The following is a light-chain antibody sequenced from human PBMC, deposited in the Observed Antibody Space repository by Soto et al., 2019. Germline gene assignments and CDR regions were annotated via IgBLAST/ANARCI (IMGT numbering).Light chain of an antibody. V-gene: IGLV3-21*02. CDR1: NIGSKS. CDR2: ADS. Sequence: SYELTQPPSVSVAPGQTAKITCGGDNIGSKSLHWYQQKPGQAPVLVVYADSDRPSGIPERFSGSNSGNTATLTISRVEAGDEAGYYCHLWDSSSDYWVFGGGTKLTVL. J-gene: IGLJ3*02. CDR3: HLWDSSSDYWV.